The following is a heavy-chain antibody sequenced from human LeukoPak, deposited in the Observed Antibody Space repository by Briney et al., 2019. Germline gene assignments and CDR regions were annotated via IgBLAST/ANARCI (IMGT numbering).Heavy chain of an antibody. CDR3: ARGLDFYAFDI. D-gene: IGHD3-9*01. CDR2: IYYSGST. J-gene: IGHJ3*02. CDR1: GGSISSYY. Sequence: SETLSLTCTVSGGSISSYYWSWIRQPPGKGLEWIGYIYYSGSTTYNTSLKSRVTISVATSKNQFSLKLSSVTAADTAVYYCARGLDFYAFDIWGQGTMVPVSS. V-gene: IGHV4-59*01.